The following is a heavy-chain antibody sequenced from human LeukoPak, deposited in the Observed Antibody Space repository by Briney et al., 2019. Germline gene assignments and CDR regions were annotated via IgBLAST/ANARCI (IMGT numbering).Heavy chain of an antibody. D-gene: IGHD3-10*01. V-gene: IGHV3-7*03. CDR1: GFTFSSYW. CDR3: ARTSITMVRGVIIEVFDY. CDR2: IKQDGSEK. J-gene: IGHJ4*02. Sequence: GGSLRLSCAASGFTFSSYWMSWVRQAPGKGLEWVANIKQDGSEKYCVDSVKGRFTISRDNAKNSLYLQMNSLRAEDTAVYYCARTSITMVRGVIIEVFDYWGQGTLVTVSS.